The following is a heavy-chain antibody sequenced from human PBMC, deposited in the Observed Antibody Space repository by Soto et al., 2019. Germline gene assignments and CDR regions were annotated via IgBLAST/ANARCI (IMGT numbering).Heavy chain of an antibody. CDR2: INPNSGGT. V-gene: IGHV1-2*04. CDR3: AREPAGGSYYYYYYGTDV. CDR1: GYTFTGYY. J-gene: IGHJ6*02. D-gene: IGHD1-26*01. Sequence: ASVKVSCKASGYTFTGYYMHWVRQAPGQGLEWMGWINPNSGGTNYAQKFQGWVTMTRDTSISTAYMELSRLRSDDTAVYYCAREPAGGSYYYYYYGTDVWGQGTTVTVSS.